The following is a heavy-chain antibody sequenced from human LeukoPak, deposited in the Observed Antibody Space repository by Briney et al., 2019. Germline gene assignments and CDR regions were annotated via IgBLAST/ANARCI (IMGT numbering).Heavy chain of an antibody. V-gene: IGHV4-59*12. J-gene: IGHJ5*02. D-gene: IGHD6-13*01. CDR3: ARVGYSSSSS. CDR1: GASINSDW. Sequence: SETLSLTCTVSGASINSDWWSWIRQPPGKGLEWIGHIYYSGSTNYNPSLMSRVTMSVDTSKNQFSLKLSSVTAADTAVYYCARVGYSSSSSWGQGTLVTVSS. CDR2: IYYSGST.